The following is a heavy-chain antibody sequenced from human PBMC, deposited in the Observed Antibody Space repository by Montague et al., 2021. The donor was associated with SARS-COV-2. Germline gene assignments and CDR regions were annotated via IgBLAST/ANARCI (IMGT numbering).Heavy chain of an antibody. Sequence: SETLSLTCGVSGDSIMSYHWSWVRKPPGRGLEWIGDVRDSGTTNYNPSLNNRITISIDTSEAQFSLILTSVNAADTAVYYCARFFRVGTSSAFDHWGQGILVTVSS. CDR1: GDSIMSYH. D-gene: IGHD3-10*01. J-gene: IGHJ5*02. V-gene: IGHV4-59*08. CDR3: ARFFRVGTSSAFDH. CDR2: VRDSGTT.